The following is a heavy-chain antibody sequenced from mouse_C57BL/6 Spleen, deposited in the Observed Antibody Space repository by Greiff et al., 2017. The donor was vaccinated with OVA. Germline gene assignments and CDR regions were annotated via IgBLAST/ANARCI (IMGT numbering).Heavy chain of an antibody. CDR3: ARDGRFDY. CDR1: GYTFTDYY. CDR2: INPNNGGT. J-gene: IGHJ2*01. D-gene: IGHD2-3*01. Sequence: VQLQQSGPELVKPGASVKISCKASGYTFTDYYMNWVKQSHGKSLEWIGDINPNNGGTSYNQKFKGKATLTVDKSSSTAYMELRSLTSEDSAVYYCARDGRFDYWGQGTTLTVSS. V-gene: IGHV1-26*01.